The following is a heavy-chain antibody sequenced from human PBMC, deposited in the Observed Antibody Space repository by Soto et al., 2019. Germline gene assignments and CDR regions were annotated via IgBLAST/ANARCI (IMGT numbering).Heavy chain of an antibody. CDR3: ARVSCSGGCDGMDV. D-gene: IGHD2-15*01. Sequence: PSETLSLTCAVYGGSFSGYYWSWIRQPPGKGLEWIGEINHSGSTNYNPSLKSRVTISVDTSKNQFSLKLSSVTAADTAVYYCARVSCSGGCDGMDVWGQGTTVTVSS. V-gene: IGHV4-34*01. CDR1: GGSFSGYY. CDR2: INHSGST. J-gene: IGHJ6*02.